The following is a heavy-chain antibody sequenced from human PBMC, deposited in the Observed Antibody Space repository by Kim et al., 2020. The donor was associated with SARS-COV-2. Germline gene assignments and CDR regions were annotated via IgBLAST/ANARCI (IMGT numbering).Heavy chain of an antibody. J-gene: IGHJ2*01. Sequence: GGSLRLSCAASGFTFSSYWMSWVRQAPGKGLEWVANIKQDGSEKYYVDSVKGRFTISRDNAKNSLYLQMNSLRAEDTAVYYCARDPFPVVTPNWYFDLWGRGTLVTVSS. CDR1: GFTFSSYW. CDR3: ARDPFPVVTPNWYFDL. CDR2: IKQDGSEK. D-gene: IGHD2-21*02. V-gene: IGHV3-7*01.